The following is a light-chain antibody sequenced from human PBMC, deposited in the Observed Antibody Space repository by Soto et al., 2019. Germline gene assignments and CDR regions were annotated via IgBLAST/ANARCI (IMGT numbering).Light chain of an antibody. Sequence: QSVLTQPPSASGTPGQRVTISCSGSSSNIGSNTVNWYQQLPGTAPKLLIYSNKQRPSGVPDRFSGSKSGTSASLAISGLQSEDEADYYCATWDDSLNGYVVFVGGTKLTVL. CDR2: SNK. V-gene: IGLV1-44*01. J-gene: IGLJ2*01. CDR3: ATWDDSLNGYVV. CDR1: SSNIGSNT.